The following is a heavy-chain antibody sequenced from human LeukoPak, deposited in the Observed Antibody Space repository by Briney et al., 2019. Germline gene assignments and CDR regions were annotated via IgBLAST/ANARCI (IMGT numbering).Heavy chain of an antibody. CDR2: IYYSGST. Sequence: SETLSLTCTVSGGSISSSSYYWSWIRQPPGKGLEWIGYIYYSGSTNYNPSLKSRVTISVDTSKNQFSLKLSSVTAADTAVHYCARVPRGAYNWFDPWGQGTLVTVSS. CDR1: GGSISSSSYY. D-gene: IGHD4/OR15-4a*01. J-gene: IGHJ5*02. V-gene: IGHV4-61*01. CDR3: ARVPRGAYNWFDP.